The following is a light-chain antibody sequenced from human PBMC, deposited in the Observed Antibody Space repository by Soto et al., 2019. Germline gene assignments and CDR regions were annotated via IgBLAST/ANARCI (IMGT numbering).Light chain of an antibody. CDR2: AAS. CDR3: LQDYNYTHT. Sequence: PITPSACSPSASVEDRAIITCRASQGIRNDLGWYQQKPGKAPKLLIYAASTLQSGVPSRFSGSGSDTDFTLTISSLQPEDFATYYCLQDYNYTHTFGQGTKVDIK. J-gene: IGKJ1*01. CDR1: QGIRND. V-gene: IGKV1-6*01.